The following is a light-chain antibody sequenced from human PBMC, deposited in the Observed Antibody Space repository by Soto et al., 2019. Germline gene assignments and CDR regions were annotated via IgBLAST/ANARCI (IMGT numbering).Light chain of an antibody. CDR3: QQYGSSPRT. J-gene: IGKJ1*01. CDR2: DAS. Sequence: EIVLTQSPATLSLSPGERATLSCRASQSVSTSLAWYQQKPGQAPRLLIYDASKRATGISARFSGSGSGTDFTLTISSLEPGDLAVYYCQQYGSSPRTFGQGTKVEIK. CDR1: QSVSTS. V-gene: IGKV3-11*01.